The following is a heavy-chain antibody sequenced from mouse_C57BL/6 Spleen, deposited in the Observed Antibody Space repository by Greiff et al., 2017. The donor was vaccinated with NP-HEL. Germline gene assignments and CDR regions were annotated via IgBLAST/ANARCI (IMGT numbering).Heavy chain of an antibody. CDR3: ARYGYYDYAMDY. CDR2: ITPSSGYT. J-gene: IGHJ4*01. V-gene: IGHV1-4*01. CDR1: GYTFTSYT. D-gene: IGHD2-3*01. Sequence: VQLQQSGAELARPGASVKMSCKASGYTFTSYTMHWVKQRPGPGLEWIGYITPSSGYTKYNQKFKDKATLTAYKSSSTAYMQLSSLTSEDSAVYYCARYGYYDYAMDYWGQGTSVTVSS.